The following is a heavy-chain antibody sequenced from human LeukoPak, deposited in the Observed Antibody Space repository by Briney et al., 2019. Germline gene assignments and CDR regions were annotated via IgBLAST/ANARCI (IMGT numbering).Heavy chain of an antibody. CDR2: IYTSGST. CDR1: GGSISSGSYY. V-gene: IGHV4-61*02. D-gene: IGHD3-22*01. CDR3: VRSSYYYDSSGYYYYYYYYMYV. Sequence: SQSLSLTCPVYGGSISSGSYYWSWIRQTAGKGLEWIGRIYTSGSTNYNPSLKSRLTISVDTSKNQLSLKLSSVTAADTAVYYCVRSSYYYDSSGYYYYYYYYMYVWGKGTTVTVSS. J-gene: IGHJ6*03.